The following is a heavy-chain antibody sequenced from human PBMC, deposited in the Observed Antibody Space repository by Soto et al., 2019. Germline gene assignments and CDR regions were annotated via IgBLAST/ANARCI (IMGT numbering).Heavy chain of an antibody. J-gene: IGHJ5*02. CDR2: IYYSGST. D-gene: IGHD2-8*01. Sequence: SETLSLTCPVSGGSISSGDYYWSWIRQPPGKGLEWIGYIYYSGSTYYNPSLKSRVTISVDTSKNQFSLKLSSVTAADKEVYYCAGLRGWFDPWGQGTLVTVYS. V-gene: IGHV4-30-4*01. CDR3: AGLRGWFDP. CDR1: GGSISSGDYY.